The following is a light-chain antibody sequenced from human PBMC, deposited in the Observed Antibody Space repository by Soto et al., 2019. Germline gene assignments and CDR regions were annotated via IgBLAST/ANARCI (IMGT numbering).Light chain of an antibody. Sequence: EIVLTQSPVTLSLSPGVRATLSCRSRQSVSSSYLAWYQQKPGQAPRLLIYGASSRATGIPDRFSGSGSGTDFTLTILRLEPEDFEVYYCQQYGSSPPYTFGQGTKLEIK. V-gene: IGKV3-20*01. CDR3: QQYGSSPPYT. CDR1: QSVSSSY. CDR2: GAS. J-gene: IGKJ2*01.